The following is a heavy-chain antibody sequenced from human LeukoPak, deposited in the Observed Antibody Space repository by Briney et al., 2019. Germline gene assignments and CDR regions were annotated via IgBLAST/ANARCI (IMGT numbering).Heavy chain of an antibody. CDR1: GFTFGSYW. CDR3: ARDDGGRHTSSLDY. V-gene: IGHV3-74*01. J-gene: IGHJ4*02. D-gene: IGHD6-6*01. Sequence: GGSLRLSCAASGFTFGSYWMHWVRQAPGKGLVWVSRINSDGSSTSYADSVKGRFTISRDNAKNSLYLQMDSLRAEDTAVYYCARDDGGRHTSSLDYWGQGTLVAVSS. CDR2: INSDGSST.